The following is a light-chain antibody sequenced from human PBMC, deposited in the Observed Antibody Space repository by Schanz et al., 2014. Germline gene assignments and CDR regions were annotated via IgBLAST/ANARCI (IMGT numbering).Light chain of an antibody. CDR1: QSVSTTH. V-gene: IGKV3-20*01. CDR2: GAS. Sequence: DIVLTQSPGTLSLSPGERATLSCRASQSVSTTHLAWYQQKPGQAPRLLIYGASIRATGIPDRFSGSGSGTDFTLIISRLEPEDFAVYYCQQYGSSPRTFGPGTKVAIK. J-gene: IGKJ3*01. CDR3: QQYGSSPRT.